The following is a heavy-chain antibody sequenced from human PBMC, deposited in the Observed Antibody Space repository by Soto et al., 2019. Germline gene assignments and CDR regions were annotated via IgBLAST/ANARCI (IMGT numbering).Heavy chain of an antibody. D-gene: IGHD1-26*01. CDR2: FDPEDGET. Sequence: VKVSCKVSGYTLTEXXXXXXRQAPGKGLEWMGGFDPEDGETIYAQKFQGRVTMTEDTSTDTAYMELNSLRAEDTAVYYCARDLAKGGGSAGFDYWGQGTLVTVSS. J-gene: IGHJ4*02. V-gene: IGHV1-24*01. CDR3: ARDLAKGGGSAGFDY. CDR1: GYTLTEXX.